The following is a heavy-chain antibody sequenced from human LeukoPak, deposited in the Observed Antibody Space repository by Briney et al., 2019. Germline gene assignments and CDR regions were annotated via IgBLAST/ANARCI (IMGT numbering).Heavy chain of an antibody. CDR1: GFSLSTSEVC. D-gene: IGHD6-13*01. CDR3: ARTRSWGIAAAGTEFDY. Sequence: SGPALVKPTQTLTLTCTFSGFSLSTSEVCVNWIRQPPGKALEWLARIDWDDDKFYSTSLKTRLTVYKDTSKNQVVLTMTNMDPVDTATYYCARTRSWGIAAAGTEFDYWGQGTLVTVSS. J-gene: IGHJ4*02. CDR2: IDWDDDK. V-gene: IGHV2-70*17.